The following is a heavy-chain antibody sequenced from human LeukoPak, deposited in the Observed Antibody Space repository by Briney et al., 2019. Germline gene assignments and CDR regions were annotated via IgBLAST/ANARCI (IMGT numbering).Heavy chain of an antibody. V-gene: IGHV4-59*01. CDR3: ARTVNGDYYYYYMDV. CDR1: GGSISSYD. Sequence: SETLSLTCTVSGGSISSYDWSWIRQPPGKGLEWIGYIYYSGSTNYNPSLKSRVTISVDTSKNQFSLKLSSVTAADTAVYYCARTVNGDYYYYYMDVWGKGTTVTVSS. J-gene: IGHJ6*03. CDR2: IYYSGST. D-gene: IGHD4-11*01.